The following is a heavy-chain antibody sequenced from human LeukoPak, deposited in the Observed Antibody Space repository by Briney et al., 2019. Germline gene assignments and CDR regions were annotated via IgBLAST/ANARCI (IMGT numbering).Heavy chain of an antibody. D-gene: IGHD3-10*01. CDR3: ARDHLWFGASQGHYGMDV. Sequence: SETLSLTCTVSGGSVSSGSYYWSWIRPPPGKGLEGIGYIYYSGSTKYNPSLKSRVTISVDTSKNQFSLKLSSVTAADTAVYYCARDHLWFGASQGHYGMDVWGKGTTVTVSS. CDR2: IYYSGST. J-gene: IGHJ6*04. CDR1: GGSVSSGSYY. V-gene: IGHV4-61*01.